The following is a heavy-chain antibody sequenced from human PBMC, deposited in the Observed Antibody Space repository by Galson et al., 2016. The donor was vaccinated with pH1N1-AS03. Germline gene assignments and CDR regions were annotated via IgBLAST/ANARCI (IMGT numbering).Heavy chain of an antibody. J-gene: IGHJ6*02. D-gene: IGHD2-2*01. CDR3: ARHREYQMLSSAMDV. CDR1: GYSFTNHW. Sequence: QSGAEVKKPGESLQISCKGSGYSFTNHWIAWVRQMPGKGLEWMGFIYPVDSDTRYSPSFQGQVTISADKSVTTAYLQWSSLKASDTAIYYCARHREYQMLSSAMDVWGQGTTVTVSS. CDR2: IYPVDSDT. V-gene: IGHV5-51*01.